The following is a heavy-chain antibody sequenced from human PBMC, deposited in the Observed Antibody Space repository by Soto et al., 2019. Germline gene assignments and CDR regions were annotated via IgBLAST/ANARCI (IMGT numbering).Heavy chain of an antibody. J-gene: IGHJ5*02. Sequence: QVQLVQSGAEVKKPGASVKVSCKTSGFSLSSDGINWVRRAPGQALEWLGWISPYYDSINYAQKFQGKVTLTTDTSTSTAYREQRSLRSEDTAVYYFARNEVPAAMWGWFDTLGQGTLFTVSS. CDR3: ARNEVPAAMWGWFDT. V-gene: IGHV1-18*01. D-gene: IGHD2-2*01. CDR2: ISPYYDSI. CDR1: GFSLSSDG.